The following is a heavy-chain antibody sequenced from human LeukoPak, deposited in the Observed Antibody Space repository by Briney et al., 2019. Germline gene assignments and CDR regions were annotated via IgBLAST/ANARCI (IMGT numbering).Heavy chain of an antibody. Sequence: PGRSLRLSCAASGFTFSSYAMHWVRQAPGKGLEWVAVISYDGSNKYYADSVKGRFTISRDNSKNTLYLQMNSLRAEDTAVYYCAREPNIVVVVAASPDDWGQGTLVTVSS. D-gene: IGHD2-15*01. J-gene: IGHJ4*02. CDR1: GFTFSSYA. V-gene: IGHV3-30-3*01. CDR3: AREPNIVVVVAASPDD. CDR2: ISYDGSNK.